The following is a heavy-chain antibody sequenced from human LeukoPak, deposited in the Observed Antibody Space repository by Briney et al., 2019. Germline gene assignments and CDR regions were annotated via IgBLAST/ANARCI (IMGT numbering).Heavy chain of an antibody. J-gene: IGHJ4*02. CDR3: VNPNSLCCPH. V-gene: IGHV3-23*01. CDR1: GFTFSSYA. D-gene: IGHD2-15*01. Sequence: PGGSLRLSCAVSGFTFSSYAMSWVRQAPGKGLEWVSNINSADNTYYADSVKGWFIISRDNSKNTLYLQMNSLRAEDTAVYYCVNPNSLCCPHWGQGTLVTVSS. CDR2: INSADNT.